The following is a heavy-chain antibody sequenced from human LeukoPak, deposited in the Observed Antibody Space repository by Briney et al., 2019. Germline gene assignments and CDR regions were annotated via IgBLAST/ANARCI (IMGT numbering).Heavy chain of an antibody. CDR3: ARDLVGSANAFDI. CDR2: IIPIFGTA. J-gene: IGHJ3*02. CDR1: GGTFSSYA. D-gene: IGHD2-15*01. V-gene: IGHV1-69*06. Sequence: ASVKVSCKASGGTFSSYAISWVRQAPGQGLEWMGGIIPIFGTANYAQKFQGRVTITADKSTSTAYMELSSLRSEDTAVYYCARDLVGSANAFDIWGQGTMVTVSS.